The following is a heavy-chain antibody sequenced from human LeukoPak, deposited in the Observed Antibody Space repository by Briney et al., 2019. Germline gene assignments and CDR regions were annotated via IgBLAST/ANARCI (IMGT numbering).Heavy chain of an antibody. V-gene: IGHV1-69*04. CDR1: GGTSNRHA. Sequence: ASVKVFCKASGGTSNRHAISWVRQAPGQGLEWMGRIIPNLGTTNRAQNFQDRVTLTADKSTNTAYMELTSLTSDDTAVYYCATTNDGGGYQWGDFFDFWGQGTLVTVSS. D-gene: IGHD3-22*01. CDR2: IIPNLGTT. CDR3: ATTNDGGGYQWGDFFDF. J-gene: IGHJ4*02.